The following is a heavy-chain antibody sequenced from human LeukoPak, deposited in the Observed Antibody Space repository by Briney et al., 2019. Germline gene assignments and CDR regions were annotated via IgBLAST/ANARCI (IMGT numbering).Heavy chain of an antibody. Sequence: SVKVSCTASGGTFSSYAISWVRQAPGQGLEWMGGIIPIFGTANYAQKFQGRVTITADESTSTAYMELSSLRSEDTAVYYCARDREARPYYGMDVWGQGTTVTVSS. CDR3: ARDREARPYYGMDV. J-gene: IGHJ6*02. V-gene: IGHV1-69*13. CDR1: GGTFSSYA. CDR2: IIPIFGTA.